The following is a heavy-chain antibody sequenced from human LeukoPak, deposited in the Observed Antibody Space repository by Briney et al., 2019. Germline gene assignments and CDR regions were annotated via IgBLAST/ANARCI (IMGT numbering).Heavy chain of an antibody. D-gene: IGHD3-10*01. CDR2: ISAYNGNT. CDR1: GYTFSTYV. J-gene: IGHJ4*02. Sequence: ASVKVSCKASGYTFSTYVIRWVRQAPGQGLEWMGWISAYNGNTNYAQKLQGRVTMTTDTSTSTAYMELRSLRSDDTAVYYCARGVTYYYGSGSALFDYWGQGTLVTVSS. CDR3: ARGVTYYYGSGSALFDY. V-gene: IGHV1-18*01.